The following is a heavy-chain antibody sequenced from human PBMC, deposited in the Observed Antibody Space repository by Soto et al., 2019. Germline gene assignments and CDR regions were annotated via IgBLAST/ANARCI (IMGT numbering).Heavy chain of an antibody. V-gene: IGHV4-61*08. CDR2: MYYTVTT. Sequence: RFLTPSVSGGSVTSCGYHWNWIRQSPGQRLERVGYMYYTVTTNYNPSLRTRVSTSINTSKNQFPLKLTSVTASDTAIYGCVRGVLGPWGQGTQVTVSS. J-gene: IGHJ5*02. D-gene: IGHD7-27*01. CDR3: VRGVLGP. CDR1: GGSVTSCGYH.